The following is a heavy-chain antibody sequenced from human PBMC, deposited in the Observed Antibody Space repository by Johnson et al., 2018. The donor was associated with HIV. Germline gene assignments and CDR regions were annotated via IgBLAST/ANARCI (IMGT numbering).Heavy chain of an antibody. D-gene: IGHD6-13*01. CDR3: AKDMGYTSFGYGFDI. CDR2: ISWDGNST. V-gene: IGHV3-43D*03. CDR1: GFTFSSYA. J-gene: IGHJ3*02. Sequence: VQLVESGGGVVQPGRSLRLSCAASGFTFSSYAMHWVRQAPGKGLEWVSLISWDGNSTYYADSVKGRFTISRDNSENSLYLQMNSLRAEDTALYYCAKDMGYTSFGYGFDIWGQGTMVTVSS.